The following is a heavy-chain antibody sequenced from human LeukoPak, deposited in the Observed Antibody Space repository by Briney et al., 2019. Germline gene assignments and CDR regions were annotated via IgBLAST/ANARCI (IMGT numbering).Heavy chain of an antibody. V-gene: IGHV4-59*01. CDR2: IYYSGST. Sequence: PSETLPLTCTVSGGSISSYYWSWIRQPPGKGLEWIGYIYYSGSTNYNPSLKSRVTISVDTSKNQFSLKLSSVTAADTAVYYCARDVVAAAGTWDYWGQGTLVTVSS. D-gene: IGHD6-13*01. CDR3: ARDVVAAAGTWDY. J-gene: IGHJ4*02. CDR1: GGSISSYY.